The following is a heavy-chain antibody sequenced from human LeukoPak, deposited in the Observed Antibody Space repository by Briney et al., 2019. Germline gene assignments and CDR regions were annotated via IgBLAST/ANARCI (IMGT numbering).Heavy chain of an antibody. J-gene: IGHJ4*02. D-gene: IGHD1-1*01. Sequence: ASVKVSCKASGYTFTSYGISWVRQAPGQGLEWMGWISAYNGNTNYAQKLQGRLTITTDTSTSTAYMELRGLRSDDTDVYYCARDKDRGYRYYSDYWGQGTLVTVSS. CDR1: GYTFTSYG. CDR3: ARDKDRGYRYYSDY. CDR2: ISAYNGNT. V-gene: IGHV1-18*01.